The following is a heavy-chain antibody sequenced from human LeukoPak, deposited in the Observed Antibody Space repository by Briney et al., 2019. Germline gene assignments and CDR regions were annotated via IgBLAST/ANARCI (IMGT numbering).Heavy chain of an antibody. D-gene: IGHD2-15*01. V-gene: IGHV4-4*07. Sequence: SETLSLTCTVSGGSISSYYWSWIRQPAGRGLEWIGRIYTSGSTNYNPSLKSRVTISVDTSKNQFSLRLSSVTAADTAVYYCARRGWQTDYYYYYYMDVWGKGTTVTISS. CDR1: GGSISSYY. CDR2: IYTSGST. J-gene: IGHJ6*03. CDR3: ARRGWQTDYYYYYYMDV.